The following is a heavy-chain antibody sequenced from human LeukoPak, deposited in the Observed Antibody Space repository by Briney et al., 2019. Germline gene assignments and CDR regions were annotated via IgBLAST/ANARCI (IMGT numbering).Heavy chain of an antibody. Sequence: ASVKVSCKASGYTFTDYYMHWVRQAPGQGFEWMGWINPNDGDTNYAQKFQGRVIMTRDTSISTAHTEVSRLRSDDTAVYYCARANFLYCSSTTCLFDYWGQGTLVTVSS. V-gene: IGHV1-2*02. CDR1: GYTFTDYY. CDR3: ARANFLYCSSTTCLFDY. D-gene: IGHD2-2*01. J-gene: IGHJ4*02. CDR2: INPNDGDT.